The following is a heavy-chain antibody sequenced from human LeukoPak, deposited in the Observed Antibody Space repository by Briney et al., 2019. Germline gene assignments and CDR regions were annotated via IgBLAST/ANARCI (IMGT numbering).Heavy chain of an antibody. D-gene: IGHD1-26*01. V-gene: IGHV3-49*04. CDR2: IRSKTYGGTT. Sequence: GGSLKLSCTGFGFTFGEYAMSWVRQAPRKGLEWVGFIRSKTYGGTTQFAASVKGRFIISRDDSKNIAYLQMNSLRTEDTAVYYCSRVSLGVGPKNYYYYYMDVWGKGTTVTVSS. J-gene: IGHJ6*03. CDR1: GFTFGEYA. CDR3: SRVSLGVGPKNYYYYYMDV.